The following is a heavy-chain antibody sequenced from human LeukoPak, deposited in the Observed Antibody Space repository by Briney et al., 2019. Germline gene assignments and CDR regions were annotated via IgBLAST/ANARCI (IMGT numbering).Heavy chain of an antibody. CDR1: GFTFSTYA. D-gene: IGHD3-22*01. V-gene: IGHV3-30-3*01. CDR3: ARDPATYSSGRWGGFDY. J-gene: IGHJ4*02. CDR2: ISYDGTNK. Sequence: GGSLRLSCAASGFTFSTYAVHWVRQAPGKGLEWVAVISYDGTNKYYTDSVKGRFTISRDNSKNTLYPQMNSLRAEDTAVYYCARDPATYSSGRWGGFDYWGQGTLVTVSS.